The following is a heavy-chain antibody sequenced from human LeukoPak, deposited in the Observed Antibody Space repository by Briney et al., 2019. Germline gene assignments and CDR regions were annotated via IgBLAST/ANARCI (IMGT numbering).Heavy chain of an antibody. CDR1: GFTFSDYY. V-gene: IGHV3-11*06. Sequence: KSGGSLRLSCAASGFTFSDYYMSWIRQAPGKGPEWVSYIGSNNSHTNYADSVKGRFTIPRDNSKNTLYLQMNSLRAEDTAVYYCARDHEDDSSGYPSGYWGQGTLVTVSS. CDR2: IGSNNSHT. CDR3: ARDHEDDSSGYPSGY. D-gene: IGHD3-22*01. J-gene: IGHJ4*02.